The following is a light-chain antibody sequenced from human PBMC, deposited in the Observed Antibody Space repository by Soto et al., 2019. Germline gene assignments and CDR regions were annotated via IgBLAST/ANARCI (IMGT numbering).Light chain of an antibody. CDR1: SSDIGGYNS. V-gene: IGLV2-8*01. CDR2: EGT. CDR3: SSYAGNNILI. Sequence: QSVLIQPPSASGSPGQSVTISCTGTSSDIGGYNSVSWYQQYPGKAPKLMMFEGTNRPSGVPHRFSGSKSGNTASLTVSGLQVEDEADYYCSSYAGNNILIFGGGTQLTVL. J-gene: IGLJ7*01.